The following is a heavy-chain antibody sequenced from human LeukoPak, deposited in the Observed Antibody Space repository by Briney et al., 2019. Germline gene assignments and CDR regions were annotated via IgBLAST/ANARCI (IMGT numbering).Heavy chain of an antibody. J-gene: IGHJ4*02. CDR3: AKGGNTATTAGDY. Sequence: GGSLRLSCAASGFTFSSYAMSWVRQAPGKGLEWVSAISGSGGSTYYADSVKGRFTIARDNSKNTLYLQMNSLRAEDTALYYCAKGGNTATTAGDYWGQGTLVTVSS. D-gene: IGHD1-14*01. CDR2: ISGSGGST. CDR1: GFTFSSYA. V-gene: IGHV3-23*01.